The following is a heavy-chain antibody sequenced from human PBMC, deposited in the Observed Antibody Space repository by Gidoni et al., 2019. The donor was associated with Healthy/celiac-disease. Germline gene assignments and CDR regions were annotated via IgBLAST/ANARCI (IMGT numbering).Heavy chain of an antibody. CDR3: ARTYSSSEAYYYYYMDV. J-gene: IGHJ6*03. CDR1: GGSISSSSYY. CDR2: IYYSGST. Sequence: QLQLQESGPGLVKPSETLSLTCTVSGGSISSSSYYWGWIRQPPGKGLEWIGSIYYSGSTYYNPSLKSRVTISVDTSKNQFSLKLSSVTAADTAVYYCARTYSSSEAYYYYYMDVWGKGTTVTVSS. D-gene: IGHD6-6*01. V-gene: IGHV4-39*01.